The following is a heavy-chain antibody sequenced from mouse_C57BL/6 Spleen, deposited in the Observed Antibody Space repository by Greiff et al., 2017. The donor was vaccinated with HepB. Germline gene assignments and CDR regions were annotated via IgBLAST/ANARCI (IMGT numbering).Heavy chain of an antibody. Sequence: EVHLVESGAELVRPGASVKLSCTASGFNIKDDYMHWVKQRPEQGLEWIGWIDPENGDTEYASKFQGKATITADTSSNTAYLQLSSLTSEDTAVYYCTTRSNDAMDYWGQGTSVTVSS. J-gene: IGHJ4*01. CDR2: IDPENGDT. V-gene: IGHV14-4*01. CDR1: GFNIKDDY. D-gene: IGHD2-5*01. CDR3: TTRSNDAMDY.